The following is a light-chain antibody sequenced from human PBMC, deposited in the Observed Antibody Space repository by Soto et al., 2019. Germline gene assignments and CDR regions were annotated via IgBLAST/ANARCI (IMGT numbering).Light chain of an antibody. V-gene: IGKV3-15*01. CDR3: QEHNTWPPQT. CDR1: QSVSSN. CDR2: GAS. J-gene: IGKJ1*01. Sequence: EIVMTQSPATLSVSPGERATLSCRASQSVSSNLAWYQQKPGQAPRLLIYGASTRATGIPARFSGSGSGTELTITISRQQQENFAIDYCQEHNTWPPQTFG.